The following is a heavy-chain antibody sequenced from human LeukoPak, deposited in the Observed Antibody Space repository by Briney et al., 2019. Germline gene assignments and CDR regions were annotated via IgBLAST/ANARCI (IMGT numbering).Heavy chain of an antibody. CDR3: AKLHSATITADFDH. D-gene: IGHD1-14*01. J-gene: IGHJ4*02. Sequence: GGSLRLSCAASGFTFSGSAMSWVRQAPGKGLGWVSGISIGGDYTYYADSVKGRFTISRDNSKNTLSLQMSNLRAEDTAIYYCAKLHSATITADFDHWGQGTLVTVSS. V-gene: IGHV3-23*01. CDR1: GFTFSGSA. CDR2: ISIGGDYT.